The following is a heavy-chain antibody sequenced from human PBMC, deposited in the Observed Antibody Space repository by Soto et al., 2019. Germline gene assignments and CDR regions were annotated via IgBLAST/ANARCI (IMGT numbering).Heavy chain of an antibody. CDR1: GGSISSYY. J-gene: IGHJ5*02. CDR2: IYTSGST. V-gene: IGHV4-4*07. Sequence: LSLTCTVSGGSISSYYWSWIRQPAGKGLEWIGRIYTSGSTNYNPSLKSRVTMSVDTSKNQFSLKLSSVTVADTAVYYCARYIAVAGSRDWFDPCGQGTLVTVS. D-gene: IGHD6-19*01. CDR3: ARYIAVAGSRDWFDP.